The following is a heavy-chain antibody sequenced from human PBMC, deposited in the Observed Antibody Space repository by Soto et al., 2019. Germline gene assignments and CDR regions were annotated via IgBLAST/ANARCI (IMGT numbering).Heavy chain of an antibody. CDR2: ISSSGSTI. J-gene: IGHJ2*01. CDR1: GFTFSDYY. CDR3: AREVVTIFGVVIIRGWYFDL. Sequence: QVQLVESGGGLVKPGGSLRLSCAASGFTFSDYYMSWIRQAPGKGLEWVSYISSSGSTIYYADSVKGRFTISRDNAKNSQYLQRNSLRAEDTAVYYCAREVVTIFGVVIIRGWYFDLWGRGTLVTVSS. D-gene: IGHD3-3*01. V-gene: IGHV3-11*01.